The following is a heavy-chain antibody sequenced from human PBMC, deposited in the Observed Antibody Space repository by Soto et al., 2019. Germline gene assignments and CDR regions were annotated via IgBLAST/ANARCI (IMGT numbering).Heavy chain of an antibody. CDR2: IYYSGST. CDR1: GGSISSGGYY. CDR3: ARQTRGYSGYVDY. Sequence: QVQLQESGPGLVKPSQTLSLTCSVSGGSISSGGYYWSWIRQHPGKGLEWIGYIYYSGSTYYNPSLKSRVTISVDTSKNQFSLKLSSVTAADTAVYYCARQTRGYSGYVDYWGQGTLVTVSS. J-gene: IGHJ4*02. D-gene: IGHD5-12*01. V-gene: IGHV4-31*03.